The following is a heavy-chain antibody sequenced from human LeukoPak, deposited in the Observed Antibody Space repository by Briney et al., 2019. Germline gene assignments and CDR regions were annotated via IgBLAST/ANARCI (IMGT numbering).Heavy chain of an antibody. CDR2: ISGSSGII. CDR1: GFTFNTYT. CDR3: ARSTGDY. V-gene: IGHV3-48*04. J-gene: IGHJ4*02. D-gene: IGHD3-10*01. Sequence: GGSLRLSCAASGFTFNTYTMNWVRQAPGKGLEWVSYISGSSGIIDYADSVRGRFTISRDNAKNSLYLQMNSLRAEDTAVYYCARSTGDYWGQGTLVTVSS.